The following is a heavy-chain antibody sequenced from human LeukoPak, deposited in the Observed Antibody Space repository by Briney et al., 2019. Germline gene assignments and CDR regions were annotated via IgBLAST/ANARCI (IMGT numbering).Heavy chain of an antibody. CDR3: AKQYTDSWNGCFDP. Sequence: PSETLSLTCTLSGGSISISSYYWGWIRQPPGKGLEWFGRIYDIGTTYYNPSLKSRVTISVDTSKSHFSLKLSSVNAADRAVYYCAKQYTDSWNGCFDPWGQGTLVTVSS. J-gene: IGHJ5*02. D-gene: IGHD1-1*01. CDR2: IYDIGTT. CDR1: GGSISISSYY. V-gene: IGHV4-39*01.